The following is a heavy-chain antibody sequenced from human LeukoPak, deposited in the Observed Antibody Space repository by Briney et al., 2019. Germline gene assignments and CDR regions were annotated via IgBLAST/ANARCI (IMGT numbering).Heavy chain of an antibody. CDR3: ARARCAGRYCLDT. CDR1: GGSFSGDY. CDR2: INHSGST. J-gene: IGHJ5*02. D-gene: IGHD2-15*01. Sequence: SETLSLTCAVYGGSFSGDYWSWIRQPPGKGLEWIGEINHSGSTNYNPSLKSRVTISVETSKNQFSLKLSSVTAADTAVFYCARARCAGRYCLDTWGQGILVTVSS. V-gene: IGHV4-34*01.